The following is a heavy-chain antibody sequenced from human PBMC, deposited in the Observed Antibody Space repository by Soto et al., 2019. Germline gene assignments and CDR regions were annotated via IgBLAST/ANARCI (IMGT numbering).Heavy chain of an antibody. J-gene: IGHJ5*02. CDR1: GGSITTYY. Sequence: LSLTCSVSGGSITTYYWSWIRQPPGKGLEWIGYIYYSGNTNYNPSLESRVTISVDTSKNQFSLRLTSVTAADTAVYYCAGAAKRYNWFDPWGQGTLVTVPS. CDR3: AGAAKRYNWFDP. V-gene: IGHV4-59*01. CDR2: IYYSGNT. D-gene: IGHD5-18*01.